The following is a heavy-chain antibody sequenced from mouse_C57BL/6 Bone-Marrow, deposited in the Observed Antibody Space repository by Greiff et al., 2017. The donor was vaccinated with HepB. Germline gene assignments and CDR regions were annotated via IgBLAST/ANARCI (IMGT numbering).Heavy chain of an antibody. CDR1: GYSFTDYN. D-gene: IGHD2-4*01. J-gene: IGHJ4*01. CDR3: ARIYYDYDDGGSYAMDY. CDR2: INPNYGTT. V-gene: IGHV1-39*01. Sequence: EVQGVESGPELVKPGASVKISCKASGYSFTDYNMNWVKQSNGKSLEWIGVINPNYGTTSYNQKFKGKATLTVDQSSSTAYMQLNSLTSEDSAVYYCARIYYDYDDGGSYAMDYWGQGTSVTVSS.